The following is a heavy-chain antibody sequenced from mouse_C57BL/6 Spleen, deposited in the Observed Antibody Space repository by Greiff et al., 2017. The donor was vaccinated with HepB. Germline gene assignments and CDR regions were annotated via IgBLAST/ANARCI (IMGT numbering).Heavy chain of an antibody. D-gene: IGHD1-1*01. V-gene: IGHV1-22*01. CDR3: ARDGVYYYGSSHWYFDV. CDR1: GYTFTDYN. Sequence: VQLQQSGPELVKPGASVKMSCKASGYTFTDYNMHWVKQSHGKSLEWIGYIKPNNGGTSYNQKFKGKATLTVNKSSSTAYMEIRSLTSEDSAVYYCARDGVYYYGSSHWYFDVWGTGTTVTVSS. J-gene: IGHJ1*03. CDR2: IKPNNGGT.